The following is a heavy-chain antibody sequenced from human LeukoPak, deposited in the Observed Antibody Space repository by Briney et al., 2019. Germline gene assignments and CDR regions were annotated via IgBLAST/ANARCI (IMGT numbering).Heavy chain of an antibody. CDR2: IYNSGST. CDR3: AREPTGSYSFDF. J-gene: IGHJ4*02. CDR1: GDSISSGGYY. Sequence: SETLSLTCTVSGDSISSGGYYWSWIRQHPGKGLEWIGYIYNSGSTYYNPSLKSRVTISIDTSKRQFSLKLTSVTAADTAVYYCAREPTGSYSFDFWGQRTLVTVSS. V-gene: IGHV4-31*03. D-gene: IGHD1-26*01.